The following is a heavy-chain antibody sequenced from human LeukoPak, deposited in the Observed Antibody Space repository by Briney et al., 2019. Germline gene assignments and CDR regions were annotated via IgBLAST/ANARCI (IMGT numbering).Heavy chain of an antibody. CDR1: GFTFSSYG. D-gene: IGHD1-1*01. CDR2: ISSSSSYI. V-gene: IGHV3-21*01. J-gene: IGHJ4*02. CDR3: SRDQQSLEY. Sequence: GGSLRLSCAATGFTFSSYGMNWVRQAPGKGLEWVSFISSSSSYIYYADSVKGRFNISRDISKNTLYLQMNSLRPEDTAVYYCSRDQQSLEYWGQGTLVTVSS.